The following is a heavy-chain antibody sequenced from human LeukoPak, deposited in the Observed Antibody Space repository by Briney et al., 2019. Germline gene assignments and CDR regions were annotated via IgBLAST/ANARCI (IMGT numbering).Heavy chain of an antibody. CDR3: AGDAVNSYGPSYWFDP. V-gene: IGHV4-31*03. Sequence: NPSQTLSLTCTVSGGSISSGGYYWSWIRQHPGKGLEWIGYIYYSGSTYYNPSLKSRVTISVDTSKNQFSLKLSSVTAADTAVYYWAGDAVNSYGPSYWFDPWGKGPLVTVS. D-gene: IGHD5-18*01. CDR1: GGSISSGGYY. CDR2: IYYSGST. J-gene: IGHJ5*02.